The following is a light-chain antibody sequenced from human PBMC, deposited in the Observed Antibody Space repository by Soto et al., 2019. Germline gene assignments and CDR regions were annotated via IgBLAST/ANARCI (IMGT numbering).Light chain of an antibody. CDR1: QSVSSR. Sequence: EIVMTQSPGTLSLSPGERATLSCRASQSVSSRLAWYQQKPGQAPRLFXSGASSRATGIPDRFSGSGSGTDFTLTISRLEPEDFALYYCQHYVERSPITFGQGTRLEIK. CDR2: GAS. CDR3: QHYVERSPIT. J-gene: IGKJ5*01. V-gene: IGKV3-20*01.